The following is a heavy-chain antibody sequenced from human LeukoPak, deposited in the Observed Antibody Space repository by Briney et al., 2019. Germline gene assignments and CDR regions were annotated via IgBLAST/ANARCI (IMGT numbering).Heavy chain of an antibody. V-gene: IGHV3-7*03. CDR3: AKMGRGAATPYYYFDY. D-gene: IGHD1-26*01. CDR2: IKQDGSEK. CDR1: GFTFSSYW. J-gene: IGHJ4*02. Sequence: PGGSLRLSCAASGFTFSSYWMNWVRQAPGKGLEWVAKIKQDGSEKYYVDSVKGRFTISRDNAKNSLYLQMNSLRAEDTAVYYCAKMGRGAATPYYYFDYWGQGTLVTVSS.